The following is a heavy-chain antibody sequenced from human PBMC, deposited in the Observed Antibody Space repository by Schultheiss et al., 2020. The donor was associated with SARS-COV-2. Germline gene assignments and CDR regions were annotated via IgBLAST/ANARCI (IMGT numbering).Heavy chain of an antibody. D-gene: IGHD5-18*01. CDR3: ARDKIGYSYAFDI. CDR1: GGSISSSNW. J-gene: IGHJ3*02. V-gene: IGHV4-4*02. CDR2: INHSGST. Sequence: SETLSLTCAVYGGSISSSNWWSWVRQPPGKGLEWIGEINHSGSTNYNPSLKSRVTISVDTSKNQFSLKLSSVTAADTAVYYCARDKIGYSYAFDIWGQGTMVTVSS.